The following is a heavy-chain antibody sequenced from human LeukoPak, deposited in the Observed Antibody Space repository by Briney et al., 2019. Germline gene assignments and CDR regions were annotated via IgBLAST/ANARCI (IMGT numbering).Heavy chain of an antibody. J-gene: IGHJ4*02. Sequence: SETLSLTCTVPGGSISSGDYYWSWIRQPPGKGLEWIGYIYYSGSTYYNPSLKSRVTISVDTSENQFSLKLSSVTAADTAVYYCASGPSPYFFDYWGQGTLVTVSS. CDR2: IYYSGST. V-gene: IGHV4-30-4*08. CDR3: ASGPSPYFFDY. CDR1: GGSISSGDYY. D-gene: IGHD3/OR15-3a*01.